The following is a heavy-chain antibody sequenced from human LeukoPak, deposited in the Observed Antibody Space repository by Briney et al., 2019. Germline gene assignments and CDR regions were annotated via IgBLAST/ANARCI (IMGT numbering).Heavy chain of an antibody. CDR1: GFTFSSYS. J-gene: IGHJ5*02. Sequence: GGSLRLSCAASGFTFSSYSMNWVRQAPGKGLVWVSRIASDGSSTTYADSVKGRFSISRDNAKNTLYLQMNSLRAEDTAVYYCAKQFVDVWGQGTLVTVSS. CDR2: IASDGSST. CDR3: AKQFVDV. V-gene: IGHV3-74*01. D-gene: IGHD5-24*01.